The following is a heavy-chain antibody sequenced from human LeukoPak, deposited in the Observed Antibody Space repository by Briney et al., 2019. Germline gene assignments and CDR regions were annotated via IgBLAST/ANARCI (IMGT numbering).Heavy chain of an antibody. CDR3: AVPGIAAAGTQLDYYYYMDV. V-gene: IGHV1-69*13. D-gene: IGHD6-13*01. CDR1: GGTFSSYA. J-gene: IGHJ6*03. Sequence: SVKVSCKASGGTFSSYAISWMRQAPGQGLEWMGGIIPIFGTANYAQKFQGRVTITADGSTSTAYMELSSLRSEDTAVYYCAVPGIAAAGTQLDYYYYMDVWGKGTTVTVSS. CDR2: IIPIFGTA.